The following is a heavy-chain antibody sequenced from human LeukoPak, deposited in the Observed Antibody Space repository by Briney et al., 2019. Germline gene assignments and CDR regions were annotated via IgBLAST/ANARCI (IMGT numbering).Heavy chain of an antibody. CDR3: ARGRAYYDILTGYTEKFDY. CDR1: GGSISSSSW. J-gene: IGHJ4*02. D-gene: IGHD3-9*01. V-gene: IGHV4-4*02. CDR2: IYHSGST. Sequence: SGTLSLTCAVSGGSISSSSWWSWVRQPPGKGLEWIGKIYHSGSTNYNPSLKSRVTISVDKSKNQFSLKLSSVTAADTAVYYCARGRAYYDILTGYTEKFDYWGQGTLVTVSS.